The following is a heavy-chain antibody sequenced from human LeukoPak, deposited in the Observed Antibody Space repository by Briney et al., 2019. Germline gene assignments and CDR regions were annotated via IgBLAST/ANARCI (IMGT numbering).Heavy chain of an antibody. CDR2: IWYDGSKK. D-gene: IGHD4-11*01. J-gene: IGHJ4*02. CDR1: GFTFSSYG. CDR3: ARDRGDYSDYSDFFDA. Sequence: GGSLRLSCATSGFTFSSYGFHWVRQAPIKGLEWVAVIWYDGSKKYYADSVKGRFIISRDDSKNTVYLQMDSLRAEDTAMYYCARDRGDYSDYSDFFDAWGQGTLVTVSS. V-gene: IGHV3-33*01.